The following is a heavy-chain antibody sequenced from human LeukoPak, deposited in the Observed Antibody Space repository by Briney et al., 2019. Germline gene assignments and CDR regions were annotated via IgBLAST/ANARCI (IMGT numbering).Heavy chain of an antibody. J-gene: IGHJ4*02. CDR1: GFTFSSYI. V-gene: IGHV3-23*01. D-gene: IGHD3-10*01. CDR2: ISGTGGST. CDR3: AKFRGSPPNHFDY. Sequence: GGSLRLSCAGSGFTFSSYIMNWVRHAPGKGLEWVSGISGTGGSTYYADSVKGRFTISRDNSKSTLYLQMNSLRAEDTAVYYCAKFRGSPPNHFDYWGQGTLVTVSS.